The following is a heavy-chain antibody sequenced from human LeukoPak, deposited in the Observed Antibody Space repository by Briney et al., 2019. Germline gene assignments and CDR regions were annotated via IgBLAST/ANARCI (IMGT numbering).Heavy chain of an antibody. V-gene: IGHV3-23*01. D-gene: IGHD6-6*01. CDR2: ISGSGDST. CDR3: AKGHFASSSFFDY. Sequence: GGSLRLSCAASKFNFAMSWVRQTADKRLEWVSAISGSGDSTFYTDSVKGRFTISRDNSKNTLYLQMNNLRVEDTAVYYCAKGHFASSSFFDYWGQGTLVTVSS. J-gene: IGHJ4*02. CDR1: KFNFA.